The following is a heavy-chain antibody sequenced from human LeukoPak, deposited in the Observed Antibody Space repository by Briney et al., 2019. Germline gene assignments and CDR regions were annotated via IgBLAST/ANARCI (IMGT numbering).Heavy chain of an antibody. Sequence: GGSLRLSCAASGFIFSTYSMNWGRQAPGKGLEWVSSISSSSSYIYYADSVKGRFTISRDNAKNSLYLQMNSLRAEDTAVYYCARNSNGGKYFDYWGQGTLVTVSS. V-gene: IGHV3-21*01. CDR1: GFIFSTYS. CDR2: ISSSSSYI. D-gene: IGHD4-23*01. J-gene: IGHJ4*02. CDR3: ARNSNGGKYFDY.